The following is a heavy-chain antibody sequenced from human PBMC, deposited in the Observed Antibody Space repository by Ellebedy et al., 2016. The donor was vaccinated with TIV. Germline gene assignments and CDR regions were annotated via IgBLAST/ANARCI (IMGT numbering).Heavy chain of an antibody. CDR2: IYTSGST. CDR1: GGSISSDY. J-gene: IGHJ6*02. D-gene: IGHD1-1*01. CDR3: ARIAGTYYYYGMDV. Sequence: SETLSLTCTVSGGSISSDYWSWIRQPAGKGLEWIGHIYTSGSTNYNPSLKSRVTMSVDTSKNQFSLKLSSVTAADTAVYYCARIAGTYYYYGMDVWGQGTTVTVSS. V-gene: IGHV4-4*07.